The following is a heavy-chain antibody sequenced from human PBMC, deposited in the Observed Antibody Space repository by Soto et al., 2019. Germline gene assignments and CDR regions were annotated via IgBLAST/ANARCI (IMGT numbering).Heavy chain of an antibody. CDR1: GFDFSNYA. V-gene: IGHV3-23*01. CDR3: VKDAPQPFSD. J-gene: IGHJ4*02. D-gene: IGHD3-3*02. Sequence: EVQLLESGGGLVQPGGSLRISCAASGFDFSNYAMSWVRQAPGKGLEWVSAISGTAHATYYAASVKGRFTISRDNSKNTLYLQMNSLRVEDTAVYFCVKDAPQPFSDWGQVTLVTVSS. CDR2: ISGTAHAT.